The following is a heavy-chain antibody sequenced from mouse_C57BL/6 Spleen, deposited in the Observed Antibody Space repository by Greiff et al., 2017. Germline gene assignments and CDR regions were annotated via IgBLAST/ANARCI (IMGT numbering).Heavy chain of an antibody. Sequence: EVKLMESGGDLVKPGGSLKLSCAASGFTFSSYGMSWVRQTPDKRLEWVATISSGGSYTYYPDSVKGRFTISRDNAKNTLYLQMSSLKSEDTAMYYCASHTRSNPVSYWGQGTLVTVSA. J-gene: IGHJ3*01. D-gene: IGHD2-5*01. CDR3: ASHTRSNPVSY. CDR2: ISSGGSYT. V-gene: IGHV5-6*01. CDR1: GFTFSSYG.